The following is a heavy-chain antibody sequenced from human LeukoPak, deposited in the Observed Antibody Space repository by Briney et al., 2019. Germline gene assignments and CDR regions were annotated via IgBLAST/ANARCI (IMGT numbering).Heavy chain of an antibody. J-gene: IGHJ4*02. CDR1: GGSISSSSYY. Sequence: SETLSLTCAVSGGSISSSSYYWGWIRQPPGKGLEWIGSIYYSGSTYYNPSLKSRVTISVDTSKNQFSLKLSSVTAADTAVYFCARRRDAYYYDDYWGQGTLVTVSS. CDR3: ARRRDAYYYDDY. V-gene: IGHV4-39*01. D-gene: IGHD3-22*01. CDR2: IYYSGST.